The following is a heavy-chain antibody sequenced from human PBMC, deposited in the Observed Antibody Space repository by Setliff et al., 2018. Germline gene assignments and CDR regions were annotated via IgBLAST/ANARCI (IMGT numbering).Heavy chain of an antibody. J-gene: IGHJ4*02. V-gene: IGHV3-23*01. D-gene: IGHD3-10*01. CDR1: GLSYSTYS. CDR3: AKGFDYGSGICDY. CDR2: ITGNGGGA. Sequence: GGSLRLSCTASGLSYSTYSMTWVRQAPGKGLEWVSTITGNGGGAFYADSVEGRFTISRDNPKNTLYLQMNGLRAEDTAVYYCAKGFDYGSGICDYWGQGTPVTVS.